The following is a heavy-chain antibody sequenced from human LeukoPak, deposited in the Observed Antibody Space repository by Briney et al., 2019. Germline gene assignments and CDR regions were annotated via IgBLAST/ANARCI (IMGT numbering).Heavy chain of an antibody. J-gene: IGHJ2*01. Sequence: GGSLRLSCEGSGFSISRYTMSWVRQAPGKGLEWVSAISGNGAKTYYPDSVKGRFTLSSGNSKNALYLQLTSLSPEDTAVYYCAKPALQYYDSSGYHPDWYFDLWGRGTLVTVS. CDR3: AKPALQYYDSSGYHPDWYFDL. D-gene: IGHD3-22*01. CDR2: ISGNGAKT. CDR1: GFSISRYT. V-gene: IGHV3-23*01.